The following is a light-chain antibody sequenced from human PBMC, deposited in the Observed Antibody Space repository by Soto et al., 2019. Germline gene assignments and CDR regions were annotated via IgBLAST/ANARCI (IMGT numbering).Light chain of an antibody. CDR1: RSNIGSNT. V-gene: IGLV1-44*01. Sequence: QSVLTQPPSASGTPGQRVTISCSGSRSNIGSNTVNWYQQLPGTAPKLLIYSNNQRPSGVPDRFSGSKAGTSASLAISGLQSEDEADYYCAAWDDSLNGYVFATGTKLTVL. J-gene: IGLJ1*01. CDR2: SNN. CDR3: AAWDDSLNGYV.